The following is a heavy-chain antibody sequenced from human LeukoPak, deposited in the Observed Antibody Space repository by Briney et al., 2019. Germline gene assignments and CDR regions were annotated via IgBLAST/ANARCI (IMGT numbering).Heavy chain of an antibody. CDR1: GFTFSNAW. J-gene: IGHJ4*02. Sequence: GGSLRLSCAASGFTFSNAWMSCVRQAPGKGLEWVGRIKSKTDGGTTDYAAPVKGRFTISRDDSKNTLYLQMNSLKTEDTAVYYCTTEPVAVAGTFDYWGQGTLVTVSS. D-gene: IGHD6-19*01. CDR3: TTEPVAVAGTFDY. CDR2: IKSKTDGGTT. V-gene: IGHV3-15*01.